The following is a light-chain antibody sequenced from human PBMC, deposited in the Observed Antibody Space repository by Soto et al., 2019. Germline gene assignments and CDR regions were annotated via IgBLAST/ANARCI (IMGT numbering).Light chain of an antibody. J-gene: IGKJ1*01. V-gene: IGKV1D-8*01. CDR3: QQYYRFPWT. CDR2: AAS. CDR1: QGISSY. Sequence: VIWMTQSPSLLSASTGDRVTISCLLSQGISSYLAGYQQKPGEAPELLIYAASTLQSGVPSRFSGSGSGTDFTLTISCLQSEDFATYYCQQYYRFPWTVGQGTKVEI.